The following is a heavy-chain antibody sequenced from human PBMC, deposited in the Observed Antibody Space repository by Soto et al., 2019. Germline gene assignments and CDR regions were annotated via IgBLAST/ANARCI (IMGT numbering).Heavy chain of an antibody. V-gene: IGHV3-11*06. J-gene: IGHJ4*02. CDR2: ISSSSSYT. Sequence: PGGSLRLSCAASGFTFSDYYMSWIRQAPGKGLEWVSYISSSSSYTNYADSVKGRFTISRDNAKNSLYLQMNSLRAEDTAVYYCARMYSSSSPVDYWGQRTIVTVSS. D-gene: IGHD6-6*01. CDR1: GFTFSDYY. CDR3: ARMYSSSSPVDY.